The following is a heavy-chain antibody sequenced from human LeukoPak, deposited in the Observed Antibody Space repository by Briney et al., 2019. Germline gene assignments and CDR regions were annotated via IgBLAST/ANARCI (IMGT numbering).Heavy chain of an antibody. D-gene: IGHD2-2*01. Sequence: ASVKVSCKASGYTFTSYAMNWVRRAPGQGLEWMGWINTNTGNPTYAQGFTGRFVFSLDTSVSTAYLQISSLKAEDTAVYYCARSVGYCSSTSCYVPYYYYGMDVWGQGTTVTVSS. CDR1: GYTFTSYA. J-gene: IGHJ6*02. V-gene: IGHV7-4-1*02. CDR3: ARSVGYCSSTSCYVPYYYYGMDV. CDR2: INTNTGNP.